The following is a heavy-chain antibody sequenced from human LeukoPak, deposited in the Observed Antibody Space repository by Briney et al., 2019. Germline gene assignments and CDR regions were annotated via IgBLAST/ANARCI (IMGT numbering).Heavy chain of an antibody. CDR3: ARDGDGGNPDVFDI. V-gene: IGHV3-23*01. D-gene: IGHD4-23*01. CDR2: ISGSGGST. CDR1: GFTFSSYA. Sequence: GGPLRLSCAASGFTFSSYAMSWVRQAPGKGLEWVSAISGSGGSTYYADSVKGRFTISRDNAKNSLYLEMNSLRAEDTAVYYCARDGDGGNPDVFDIWGQGTMVIVSS. J-gene: IGHJ3*02.